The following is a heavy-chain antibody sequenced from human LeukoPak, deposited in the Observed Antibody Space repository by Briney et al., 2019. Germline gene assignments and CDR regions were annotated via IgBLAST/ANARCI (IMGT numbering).Heavy chain of an antibody. J-gene: IGHJ4*02. V-gene: IGHV3-53*01. CDR3: AREAYGSGNYYSAY. D-gene: IGHD3-10*01. Sequence: GGSLRLSCEASGFTVSSKYMAWVRQAPGKGLEWVSVIYSGASAYYADYVKGRFTISRDNAKNTLYLQMNSLRAEDTAMYYCAREAYGSGNYYSAYWGQGTLVTVSS. CDR2: IYSGASA. CDR1: GFTVSSKY.